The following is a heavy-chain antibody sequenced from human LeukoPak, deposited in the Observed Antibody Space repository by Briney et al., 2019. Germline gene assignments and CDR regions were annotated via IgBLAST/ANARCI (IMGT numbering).Heavy chain of an antibody. D-gene: IGHD3-10*01. V-gene: IGHV4-34*01. CDR1: GGSFSGYY. Sequence: PSETLSLTCAVYGGSFSGYYWSWIRLPPGKGLEWIGEINHSGSTNYNPSLKSRVTISVDTSKNQFSLKLSSVTAADTAVYYCARGLRRITMVRGAANWFDPWGQGTLVTVSS. J-gene: IGHJ5*02. CDR2: INHSGST. CDR3: ARGLRRITMVRGAANWFDP.